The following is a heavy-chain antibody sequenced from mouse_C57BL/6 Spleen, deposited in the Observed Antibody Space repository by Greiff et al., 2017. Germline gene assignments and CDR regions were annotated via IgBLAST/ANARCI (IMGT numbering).Heavy chain of an antibody. CDR3: ARSRGYDDWYFDV. D-gene: IGHD2-2*01. Sequence: VQLQQSGPELVKPGASVKIPCKASGYTFTDYNMDWVKQSHGKSLEWIGDINPNNGGTIYNQKFKGKATLTVDKSSSTAYMELRSLTSEDTAVYYCARSRGYDDWYFDVWGTGTTVTVSS. V-gene: IGHV1-18*01. J-gene: IGHJ1*03. CDR1: GYTFTDYN. CDR2: INPNNGGT.